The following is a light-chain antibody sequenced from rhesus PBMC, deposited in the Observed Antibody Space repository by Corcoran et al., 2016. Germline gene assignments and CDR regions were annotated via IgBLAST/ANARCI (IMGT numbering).Light chain of an antibody. CDR3: LQDYTTPYS. CDR1: QGINKE. CDR2: AAS. J-gene: IGKJ2*01. Sequence: DIQMTQSLSSLSASVGDRVTVTCRASQGINKELSWYQQKPGKAPTLLIYAASSLQTGVSSRFSGSGTGPDYTLTRSSLQAEDVAAYYYLQDYTTPYSFGQGTKVEIK. V-gene: IGKV1-94*01.